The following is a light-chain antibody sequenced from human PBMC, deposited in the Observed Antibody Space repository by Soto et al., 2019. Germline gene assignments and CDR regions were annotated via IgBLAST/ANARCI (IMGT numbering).Light chain of an antibody. Sequence: QSVLAHAPSVAAAHGKPITISCSISSSNIGNDYVSWYQQLPGTAPKLLIYDNNKRAAGIPDRFSGSESGTQATLGITGLQTGDEADYYCGRWDSRLSTYVFGTGTKVTVL. V-gene: IGLV1-51*01. CDR1: SSNIGNDY. CDR2: DNN. J-gene: IGLJ1*01. CDR3: GRWDSRLSTYV.